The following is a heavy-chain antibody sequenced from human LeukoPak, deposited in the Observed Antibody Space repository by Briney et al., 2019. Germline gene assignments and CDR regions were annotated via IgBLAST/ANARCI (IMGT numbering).Heavy chain of an antibody. CDR2: IRYDGSNK. V-gene: IGHV3-30*02. J-gene: IGHJ4*02. CDR1: GFTFSSYG. D-gene: IGHD6-19*01. Sequence: PGGSLRLSCAASGFTFSSYGMHWVRQAPGKGLEWVAFIRYDGSNKYYADSVKGRFTISRDNSKNTLYLQMNGLRAEDTAVYYCAKDHSQYSSGWYSPPDYWGQGTLVTVSS. CDR3: AKDHSQYSSGWYSPPDY.